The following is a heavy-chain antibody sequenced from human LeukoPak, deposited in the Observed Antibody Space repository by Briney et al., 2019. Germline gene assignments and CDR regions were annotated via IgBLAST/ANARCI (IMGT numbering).Heavy chain of an antibody. CDR3: AKDSAGRYCSITSCNFFDY. CDR1: GFTLSTYG. D-gene: IGHD2-2*01. CDR2: TSYDGSNK. V-gene: IGHV3-30*18. Sequence: GGSLRLSCAGSGFTLSTYGMHWVRRAPGKGLEWVAVTSYDGSNKYYADSVKGRFSISRDNSKNTLYLQMNSLRTEDTAVYYCAKDSAGRYCSITSCNFFDYWGQGTLVTVSS. J-gene: IGHJ4*02.